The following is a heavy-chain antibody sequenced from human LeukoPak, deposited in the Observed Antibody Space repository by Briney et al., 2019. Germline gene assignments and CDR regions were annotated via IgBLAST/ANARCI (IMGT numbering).Heavy chain of an antibody. CDR1: GGSISSSNW. J-gene: IGHJ5*02. CDR3: ARVLMDYYGSGSGESRFDP. Sequence: TSGTLSLTCAVSGGSISSSNWWSWVRQPPGKGLEWIGEIYHSGSTNYNPSLKSRVTISVDKSKNQFSLKLSSVTAADTAVYYCARVLMDYYGSGSGESRFDPWGQGTLVTVSS. CDR2: IYHSGST. V-gene: IGHV4-4*02. D-gene: IGHD3-10*01.